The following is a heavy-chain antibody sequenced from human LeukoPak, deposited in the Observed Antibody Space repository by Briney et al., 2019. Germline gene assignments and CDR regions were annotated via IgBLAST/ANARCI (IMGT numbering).Heavy chain of an antibody. CDR2: IYYSGST. Sequence: PSETLSLTCTVSGGSISSSSYYWGWIRQPPGKGLEWIGSIYYSGSTYYNPSLKSRVTISVDTSKNQFSLKLSSVTAADTAVYYCARGGLRYCSSTSCYRTSFGELPYFDYWGQGTLVTVSS. CDR3: ARGGLRYCSSTSCYRTSFGELPYFDY. D-gene: IGHD2-2*01. J-gene: IGHJ4*02. V-gene: IGHV4-39*07. CDR1: GGSISSSSYY.